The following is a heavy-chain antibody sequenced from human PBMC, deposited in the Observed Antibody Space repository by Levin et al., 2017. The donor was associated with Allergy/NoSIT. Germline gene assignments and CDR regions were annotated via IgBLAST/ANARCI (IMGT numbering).Heavy chain of an antibody. CDR3: ARVRASYSGYDVDY. CDR1: GFTFRSSW. J-gene: IGHJ4*02. V-gene: IGHV3-74*01. D-gene: IGHD5-12*01. CDR2: INSDGSST. Sequence: LSLTCAASGFTFRSSWMHWVRQAPGKGLVWVSRINSDGSSTSYADSVKGRFTISRDNAKNTLYLQMNSLRAEDTAVYYCARVRASYSGYDVDYWGQGTLVTVSS.